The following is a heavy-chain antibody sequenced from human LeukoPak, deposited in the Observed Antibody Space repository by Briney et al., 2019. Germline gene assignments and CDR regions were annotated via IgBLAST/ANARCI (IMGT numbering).Heavy chain of an antibody. D-gene: IGHD3-10*01. CDR3: AREEVSVISDTCCSGLGY. CDR2: INPNSGGT. CDR1: GYTFTGFY. J-gene: IGHJ4*02. V-gene: IGHV1-2*02. Sequence: ASVKVSCKASGYTFTGFYMHWVRQAPGQGLEWMGWINPNSGGTNYAQKFQGRVTMTRDTSINTAYKELSSLRSDDTAVYYCAREEVSVISDTCCSGLGYWGQGTLVTVSS.